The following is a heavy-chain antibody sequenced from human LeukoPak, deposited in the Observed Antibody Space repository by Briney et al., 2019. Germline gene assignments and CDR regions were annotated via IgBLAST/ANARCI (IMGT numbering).Heavy chain of an antibody. CDR1: GFTCDNYG. V-gene: IGHV3-20*04. CDR2: INWNGGST. J-gene: IGHJ4*02. Sequence: GGSLRLSCAASGFTCDNYGMNWVRQAPGKGLEWFSGINWNGGSTGYADSVKGRFTISRDNAKNSLYLQMNSLRAEDTALYYCARAPQTGYYDSSGYKLPDYWGQGTLVTVSS. D-gene: IGHD3-22*01. CDR3: ARAPQTGYYDSSGYKLPDY.